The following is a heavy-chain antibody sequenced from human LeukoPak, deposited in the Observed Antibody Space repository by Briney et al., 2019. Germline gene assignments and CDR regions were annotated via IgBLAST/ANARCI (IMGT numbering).Heavy chain of an antibody. D-gene: IGHD1-14*01. J-gene: IGHJ5*02. CDR3: ARGVYNWFDP. CDR1: GGSFSGYY. V-gene: IGHV4-34*01. Sequence: SETLSLTCAVYGGSFSGYYWSWIRQPPGKGLEWIGEINHSGSTNYNPSLKSRVTILVDTSKNQFSLKLSSVTAADTAVYYCARGVYNWFDPWGQGTLVTVSS. CDR2: INHSGST.